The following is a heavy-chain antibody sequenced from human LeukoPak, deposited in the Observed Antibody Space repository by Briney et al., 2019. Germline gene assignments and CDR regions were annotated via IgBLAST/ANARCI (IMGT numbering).Heavy chain of an antibody. Sequence: PGGSLRLSCAASGFTVSSNYMSWVRQAPGKGLEWVSVIYSGGSTYYADSVKGRFTISRDNSKNTLYLQMNSLRAEDTAVYYCAKDRDYSAYYFDYWGQGTLVTVSS. CDR1: GFTVSSNY. J-gene: IGHJ4*02. V-gene: IGHV3-53*05. D-gene: IGHD4-11*01. CDR3: AKDRDYSAYYFDY. CDR2: IYSGGST.